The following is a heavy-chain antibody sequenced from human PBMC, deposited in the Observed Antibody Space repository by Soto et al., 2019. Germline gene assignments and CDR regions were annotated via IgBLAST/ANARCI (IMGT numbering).Heavy chain of an antibody. CDR3: AKNWNWGSLVH. CDR2: IYYGGST. V-gene: IGHV4-59*08. Sequence: SETLSLTCTVSGYNISTDYWSWIRQSPGKGLEWIGFIYYGGSTNYNPSLKSRVTISVDTPKNQFSLKLSSVTAADTAVYYCAKNWNWGSLVHWGQGTLVTVSS. CDR1: GYNISTDY. J-gene: IGHJ4*02. D-gene: IGHD7-27*01.